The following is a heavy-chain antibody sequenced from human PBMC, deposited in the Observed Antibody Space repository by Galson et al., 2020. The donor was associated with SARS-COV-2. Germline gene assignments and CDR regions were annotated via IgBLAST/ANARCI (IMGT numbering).Heavy chain of an antibody. CDR3: ARDPAAGYSSSWYSDYYYGMDV. J-gene: IGHJ6*02. Sequence: SQTLSLPCAISGDSVSSNSASWNWTRQSPSRGLEWLGRTYYRSKWYNDSAVSVKSRITINQDTSKNQFSLQLNSVTPEDTAVYYCARDPAAGYSSSWYSDYYYGMDVWGQGTTVTVSS. CDR1: GDSVSSNSAS. D-gene: IGHD6-13*01. CDR2: TYYRSKWYN. V-gene: IGHV6-1*01.